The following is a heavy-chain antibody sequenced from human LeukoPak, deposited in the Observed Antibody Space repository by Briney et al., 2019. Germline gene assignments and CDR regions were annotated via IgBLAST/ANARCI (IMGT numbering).Heavy chain of an antibody. CDR3: ARECSGGSCYSSY. CDR2: IIPILGIA. Sequence: SVKVSCKASGGTFSSYAISWVRQAPGQGLEWMGRIIPILGIANYAQKFQGRVTITADKSTSTAYMELSSLRSEDTAVYYCARECSGGSCYSSYWGQGTLVTVSS. D-gene: IGHD2-15*01. V-gene: IGHV1-69*04. J-gene: IGHJ4*02. CDR1: GGTFSSYA.